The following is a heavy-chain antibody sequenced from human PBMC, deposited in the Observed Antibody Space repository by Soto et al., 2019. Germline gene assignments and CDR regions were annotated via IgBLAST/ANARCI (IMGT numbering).Heavy chain of an antibody. Sequence: QVQLQESGPGLVKPSETLSLTCTVSGGSISGHYWSWIRQPPGKGLEWIGYIYFSGTTNYNPPLRSRLTIAVDMSKSQFSLTLSSVTAADTAVYYCARGPSWDIWESYRWAFDIWGQGTMVTVSS. CDR1: GGSISGHY. CDR3: ARGPSWDIWESYRWAFDI. D-gene: IGHD3-16*02. CDR2: IYFSGTT. V-gene: IGHV4-59*11. J-gene: IGHJ3*02.